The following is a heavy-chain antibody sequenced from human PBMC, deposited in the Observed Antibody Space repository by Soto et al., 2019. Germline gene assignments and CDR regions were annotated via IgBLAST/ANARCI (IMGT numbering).Heavy chain of an antibody. V-gene: IGHV1-69*13. CDR1: GGTFSSYA. D-gene: IGHD1-26*01. Sequence: GASVKVSCKASGGTFSSYAISWVRQAPGQGLEWMGGIIPIFGTANYAQKFQGRVTITADESTSTAYMELSSLRSKDTAVYYCARGREALPGRYYYYYYYGMDVWGQGTTVTVSS. CDR2: IIPIFGTA. CDR3: ARGREALPGRYYYYYYYGMDV. J-gene: IGHJ6*02.